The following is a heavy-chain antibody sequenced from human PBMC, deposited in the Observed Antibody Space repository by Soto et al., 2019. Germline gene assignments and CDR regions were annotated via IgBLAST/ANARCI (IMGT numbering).Heavy chain of an antibody. J-gene: IGHJ6*02. CDR1: GFTFTSSA. CDR2: IVVGSGNT. V-gene: IGHV1-58*01. D-gene: IGHD2-15*01. Sequence: SVKVSFKASGFTFTSSAVQWVRQARGQRLEWIGWIVVGSGNTNYAQKFQERVTITRDMSTSTAYMELSSLRSEDTAVYYCAAGGGPSVYYGMDVWGQGTTVTVSS. CDR3: AAGGGPSVYYGMDV.